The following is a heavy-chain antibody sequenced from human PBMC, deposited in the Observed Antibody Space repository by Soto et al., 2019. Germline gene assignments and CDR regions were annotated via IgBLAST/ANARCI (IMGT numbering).Heavy chain of an antibody. CDR3: ASSRYGGYYFDY. Sequence: GGSLSLSCAASGFTFSSYAMSWVRQAPGKGLEWVSAISGSGGSTYYADSVKGRFTISRDNSKNTLYLQMNSLRAEDTAVYYCASSRYGGYYFDYWGQGTLVTVSS. J-gene: IGHJ4*02. D-gene: IGHD3-9*01. V-gene: IGHV3-23*01. CDR2: ISGSGGST. CDR1: GFTFSSYA.